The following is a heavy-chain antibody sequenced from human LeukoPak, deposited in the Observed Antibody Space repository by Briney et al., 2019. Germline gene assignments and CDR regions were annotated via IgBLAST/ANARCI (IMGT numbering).Heavy chain of an antibody. V-gene: IGHV3-48*03. J-gene: IGHJ5*02. CDR2: ISSSGSTI. CDR1: GFTFSSYE. Sequence: GGSLRLSCAASGFTFSSYEMNWVRQAPGKGLEWVSYISSSGSTIYYADSVKGRFTISRDNAKNSLYLQMNSLRAEDTAVYYCARDRHYYDSSGYYYDRWFDPWGQGTLVTVSS. D-gene: IGHD3-22*01. CDR3: ARDRHYYDSSGYYYDRWFDP.